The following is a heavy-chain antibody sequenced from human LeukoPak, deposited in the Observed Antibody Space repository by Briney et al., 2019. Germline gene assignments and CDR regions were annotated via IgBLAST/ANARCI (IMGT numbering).Heavy chain of an antibody. V-gene: IGHV3-21*01. CDR2: ISSSSSYI. J-gene: IGHJ4*02. Sequence: GGSLRPSCAASGFTFSSYSMNWVRQAPGKGLEWVSSISSSSSYIYYADSVKGRFTISRDNAKNSLYLQMNSLRAEDTAVYYCARDLLEGGLDYWGQGTLVTVSS. D-gene: IGHD2-15*01. CDR1: GFTFSSYS. CDR3: ARDLLEGGLDY.